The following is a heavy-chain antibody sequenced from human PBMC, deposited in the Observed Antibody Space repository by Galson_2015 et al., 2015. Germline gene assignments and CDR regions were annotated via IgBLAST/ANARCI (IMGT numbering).Heavy chain of an antibody. V-gene: IGHV1-24*01. CDR2: FDPEDGET. D-gene: IGHD3-16*01. Sequence: SVKVSCKVSGYTLTELSMHWVRQAPGKGLEWMGGFDPEDGETIYAQKFQGRVTMTEDTSTDTAYMELSSLRSEDTAVYYCATGMGYYDYVWGITKIPALDYWGQGTLVTVSS. CDR3: ATGMGYYDYVWGITKIPALDY. CDR1: GYTLTELS. J-gene: IGHJ4*02.